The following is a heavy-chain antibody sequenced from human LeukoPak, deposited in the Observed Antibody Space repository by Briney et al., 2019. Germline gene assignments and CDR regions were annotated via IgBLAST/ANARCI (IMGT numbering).Heavy chain of an antibody. CDR3: ARGQILTGNNWFDP. CDR2: INPNSGGT. D-gene: IGHD3-9*01. J-gene: IGHJ5*02. V-gene: IGHV1-2*02. Sequence: ASVKVSCKASGYTFTGYYMHWVRQAPGQGLEWMGWINPNSGGTNYAQKFQGRVTMTRDTSISTAYMELSRLRSEDTAVYYCARGQILTGNNWFDPWGQGTLVTVSS. CDR1: GYTFTGYY.